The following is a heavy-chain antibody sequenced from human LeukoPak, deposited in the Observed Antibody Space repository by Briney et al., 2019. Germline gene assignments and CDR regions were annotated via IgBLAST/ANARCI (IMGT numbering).Heavy chain of an antibody. CDR3: ARVRDGNTVDLDY. CDR1: GYTFTGYY. J-gene: IGHJ4*02. V-gene: IGHV1-2*02. D-gene: IGHD5-24*01. CDR2: INPNTGGT. Sequence: ASVKVSCKASGYTFTGYYIHWVRQAPGQGPEWMGYINPNTGGTKYAQKFQDRVTMTRDTSISTAYMELSRLRSDDTAVYYCARVRDGNTVDLDYWGQGTLVTVSS.